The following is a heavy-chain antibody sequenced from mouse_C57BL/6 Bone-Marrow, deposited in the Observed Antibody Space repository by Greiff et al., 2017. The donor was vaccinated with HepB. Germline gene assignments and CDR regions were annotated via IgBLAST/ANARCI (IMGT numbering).Heavy chain of an antibody. CDR1: GYTFTDYY. V-gene: IGHV1-26*01. Sequence: VQLQQSGPELVKPGASVKISCKASGYTFTDYYMNWVKQSHGKSLEWIGDINPNNGGTSYNQKFKGKATLTVDKSSSTAYMELRSLTSEDSAVYYCARKDYYGSSGYAMDYWGQGTSVTVSS. D-gene: IGHD1-1*01. CDR3: ARKDYYGSSGYAMDY. CDR2: INPNNGGT. J-gene: IGHJ4*01.